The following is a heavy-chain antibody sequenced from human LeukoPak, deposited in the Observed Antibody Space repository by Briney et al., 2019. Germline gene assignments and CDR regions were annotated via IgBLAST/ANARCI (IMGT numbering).Heavy chain of an antibody. CDR3: ARQGPTYYYDSGGYYLPGY. J-gene: IGHJ4*02. CDR1: GYSFTSYW. D-gene: IGHD3-22*01. Sequence: LGESLKISCKGSGYSFTSYWIGWVRQMPGKGLEWMGIIYPGDSDTRYSPSFQGQVTISADKSISTAYLQWSSLKASDTAMYYCARQGPTYYYDSGGYYLPGYWGQGTLVTVSS. V-gene: IGHV5-51*01. CDR2: IYPGDSDT.